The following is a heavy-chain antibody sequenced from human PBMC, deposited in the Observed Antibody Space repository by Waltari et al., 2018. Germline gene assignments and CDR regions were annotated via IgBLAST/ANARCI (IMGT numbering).Heavy chain of an antibody. D-gene: IGHD3-9*01. CDR3: ARGHPFTIVSPRYYYYYYMDV. Sequence: QVHLQQWGAGLLKPSETLSLTCGVYSGSFTGYHWHWIRQAPGKGLEWIGDINHSGNTDYNPSLESRGTISADTSKNQFSLHLTSVTAADTAVYYCARGHPFTIVSPRYYYYYYMDVWDQGTAVTVSS. J-gene: IGHJ6*03. CDR2: INHSGNT. CDR1: SGSFTGYH. V-gene: IGHV4-34*01.